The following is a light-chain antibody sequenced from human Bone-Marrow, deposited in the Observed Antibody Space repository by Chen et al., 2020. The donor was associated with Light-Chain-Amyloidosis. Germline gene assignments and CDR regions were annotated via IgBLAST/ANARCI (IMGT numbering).Light chain of an antibody. J-gene: IGLJ1*01. CDR1: SSDVGGVNH. V-gene: IGLV2-14*01. CDR3: SSYTITNTLV. CDR2: EVT. Sequence: QSALTPPASVSGSPGPSITISCTGTSSDVGGVNHVSWYQQHPDKAPKLMLYEVTNRPSWVPDRFSGSKSDNTASLTISGLQTEDEADYFCSSYTITNTLVFGSGTRVTVL.